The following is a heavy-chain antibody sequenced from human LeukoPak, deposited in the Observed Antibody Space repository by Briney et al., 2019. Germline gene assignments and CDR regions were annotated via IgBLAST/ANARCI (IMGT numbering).Heavy chain of an antibody. D-gene: IGHD5-24*01. CDR1: GFTFNNAW. Sequence: GGSLRLSCAASGFTFNNAWMTWVRQAPGKGLEWVGRIKTKTDGGTTDYATPVKGRFTISRDDSKNTLYLQMSSLKVEDTAMYYCTTMAKYWGQGTLVTVSS. CDR3: TTMAKY. CDR2: IKTKTDGGTT. V-gene: IGHV3-15*01. J-gene: IGHJ4*02.